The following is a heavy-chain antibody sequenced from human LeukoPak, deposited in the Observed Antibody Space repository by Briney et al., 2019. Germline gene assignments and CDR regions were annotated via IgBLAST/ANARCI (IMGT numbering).Heavy chain of an antibody. V-gene: IGHV4-34*01. D-gene: IGHD3-10*01. CDR2: INHSGST. Sequence: SETLSPTCAVYGGSFSGYYWSWIRQPPGKGLEWIGEINHSGSTNYNPSLKSRVTISVDTSKNQFSLKLSSVTAADTAVYYCAGLGENYYGSGSYPFFDYYMDVWGKGTTVTVSS. CDR3: AGLGENYYGSGSYPFFDYYMDV. J-gene: IGHJ6*03. CDR1: GGSFSGYY.